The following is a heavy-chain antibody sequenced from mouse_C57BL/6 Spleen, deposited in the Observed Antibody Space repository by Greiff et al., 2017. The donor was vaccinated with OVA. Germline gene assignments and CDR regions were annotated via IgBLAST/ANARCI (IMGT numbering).Heavy chain of an antibody. Sequence: VQLQQPGAELVMPGASVKLSCKASGYTFTSYWMHWVKQRPGQGLEWIGEIDPSDSYTNYNQKFKGKSTLTVDKSSSTAYMQLSSLTSEDSAVYYCARWGLLRLDYWGQGTTLTVSS. J-gene: IGHJ2*01. CDR1: GYTFTSYW. V-gene: IGHV1-69*01. D-gene: IGHD2-3*01. CDR2: IDPSDSYT. CDR3: ARWGLLRLDY.